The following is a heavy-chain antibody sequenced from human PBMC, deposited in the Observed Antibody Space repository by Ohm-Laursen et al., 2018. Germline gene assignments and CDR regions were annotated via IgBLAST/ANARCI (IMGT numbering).Heavy chain of an antibody. V-gene: IGHV3-53*01. CDR3: ASEYKRSGYSAGAFDI. Sequence: SLRLSCSASGFTVSSNYMNWVRQAPGKGLEWVSVIYSGGSTYYADSVKGRFTISRDNSKNILYLQMNSLRDEDTAVYYCASEYKRSGYSAGAFDIWGQGTMVTVSS. J-gene: IGHJ3*02. D-gene: IGHD3-3*01. CDR2: IYSGGST. CDR1: GFTVSSNY.